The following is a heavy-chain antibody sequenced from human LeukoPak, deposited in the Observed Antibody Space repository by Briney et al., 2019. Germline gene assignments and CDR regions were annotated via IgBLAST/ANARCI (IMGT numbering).Heavy chain of an antibody. CDR3: AKDDAWLRFGE. CDR2: ISPSGDIT. V-gene: IGHV3-23*01. J-gene: IGHJ4*02. Sequence: GGSLRLSCAASGFTFSSHDMHWVRQAPGKGLEWVSGISPSGDITYYADSVKGRFTISRDNSKNTLYLEVISLTAEDTAVYYCAKDDAWLRFGEWSQGTLVTVSS. CDR1: GFTFSSHD. D-gene: IGHD3-10*01.